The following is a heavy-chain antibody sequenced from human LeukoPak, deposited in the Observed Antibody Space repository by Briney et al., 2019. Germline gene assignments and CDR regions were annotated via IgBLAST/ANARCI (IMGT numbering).Heavy chain of an antibody. J-gene: IGHJ4*02. CDR2: ISYDGSDK. V-gene: IGHV3-30*04. CDR3: ARGRSLIAAAVTGYLDY. D-gene: IGHD6-13*01. Sequence: GGSLRLSCAASGFTFSNYAMHWVRQAPGKGLEWVVLISYDGSDKYYVDSVKGRFTISRDKSKNTLYLQMNSLRAEDTAVYYCARGRSLIAAAVTGYLDYWGQGTLVTVSS. CDR1: GFTFSNYA.